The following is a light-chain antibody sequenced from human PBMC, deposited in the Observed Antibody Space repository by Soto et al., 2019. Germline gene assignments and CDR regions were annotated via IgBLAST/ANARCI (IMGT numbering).Light chain of an antibody. V-gene: IGKV1-5*03. CDR2: KAS. CDR3: QQYDNLWT. J-gene: IGKJ1*01. Sequence: DIQMTQSPSTLSASVGDRVTITCRASQSISTWLAWYQQKPGKAPKVLIYKASSLQSGVPSRFSGSGSGTEFTLTISSLQADDFATYYCQQYDNLWTFGQGTKVEIK. CDR1: QSISTW.